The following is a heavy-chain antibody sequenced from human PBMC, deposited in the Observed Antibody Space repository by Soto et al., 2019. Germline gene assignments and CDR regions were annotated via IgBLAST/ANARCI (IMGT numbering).Heavy chain of an antibody. CDR2: INSDGSST. D-gene: IGHD2-15*01. Sequence: GGSLRLSCAASGFTFSSHWMHWVRQAPGKGLVWVSRINSDGSSTYYADSVKGRFTISRDNSKNTLYLQMNSLRAEDTAVYYCARDAVVRRHYFDYWGQGTLVTVSS. J-gene: IGHJ4*02. V-gene: IGHV3-74*01. CDR1: GFTFSSHW. CDR3: ARDAVVRRHYFDY.